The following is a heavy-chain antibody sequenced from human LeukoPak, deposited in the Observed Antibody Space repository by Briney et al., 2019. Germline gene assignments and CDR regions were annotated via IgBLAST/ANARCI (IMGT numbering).Heavy chain of an antibody. Sequence: ASVKVSCKASGYTFTSYDINWVRQATGQGLEWMGWMNPNSGNTGYAQKFQGRVTMTRNTSISTAYMELSSLRAEDTAVYYCANGPTSNGYFYYFDYWGQGTLVTVSS. J-gene: IGHJ4*02. D-gene: IGHD3-22*01. CDR3: ANGPTSNGYFYYFDY. CDR2: MNPNSGNT. V-gene: IGHV1-8*01. CDR1: GYTFTSYD.